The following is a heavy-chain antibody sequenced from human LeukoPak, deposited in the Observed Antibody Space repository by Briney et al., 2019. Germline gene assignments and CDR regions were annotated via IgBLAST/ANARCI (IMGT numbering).Heavy chain of an antibody. CDR2: IGAGGTFT. Sequence: PGGSLRLSCTASGFTFSSNAMNWVRQAPGKGLEGVSGIGAGGTFTYYADSAKGRFTISRDNSKNTLYLQMNSLRAEDTAVYYCAYIGAYGGKANIDYWGQGTLVTVSS. J-gene: IGHJ4*02. V-gene: IGHV3-23*01. D-gene: IGHD4-23*01. CDR1: GFTFSSNA. CDR3: AYIGAYGGKANIDY.